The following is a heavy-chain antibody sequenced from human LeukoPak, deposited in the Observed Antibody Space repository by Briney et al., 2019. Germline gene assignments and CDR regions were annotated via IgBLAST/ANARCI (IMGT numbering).Heavy chain of an antibody. Sequence: ASVKVSCKVSGYTLTELSMHWVRQAPGKGLEWMGGFDPEDGETIYAQKFQGRVTMTEDTSTDTAYMELSSLRSEDTAVYYCARVPCWSTTSCPHVDYWGQGTLVTVSS. CDR1: GYTLTELS. CDR2: FDPEDGET. D-gene: IGHD2-2*01. CDR3: ARVPCWSTTSCPHVDY. V-gene: IGHV1-24*01. J-gene: IGHJ4*02.